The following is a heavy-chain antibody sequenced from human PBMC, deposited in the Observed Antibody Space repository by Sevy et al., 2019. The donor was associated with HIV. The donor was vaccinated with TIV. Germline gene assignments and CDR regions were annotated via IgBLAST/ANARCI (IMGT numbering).Heavy chain of an antibody. V-gene: IGHV3-20*04. J-gene: IGHJ4*02. CDR2: IDWNGGSI. Sequence: GGCLRLSCAASGFTFDDYGMSWVRQAPGKGLEWVSGIDWNGGSIGYADSVKGRFTISRDNAKNSLYLQMNSLRAEDTALYYCARGAFGQFFDYWGQGTLVTVSS. CDR3: ARGAFGQFFDY. D-gene: IGHD3-10*01. CDR1: GFTFDDYG.